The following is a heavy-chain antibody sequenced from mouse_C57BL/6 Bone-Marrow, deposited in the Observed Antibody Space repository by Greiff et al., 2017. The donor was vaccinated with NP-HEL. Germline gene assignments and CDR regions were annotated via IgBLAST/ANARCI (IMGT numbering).Heavy chain of an antibody. D-gene: IGHD1-1*01. V-gene: IGHV2-2*01. CDR3: ARNEDLLRYWYFDV. Sequence: QVQLKQSGPGLVQPSQSLSITRTVSGFPLPSHGVHWVRQSPGKGPEWLGVIWCGGSTDYNAAFISRLSISKDNSKSQVFFKKNRLQADDTAIYYCARNEDLLRYWYFDVWGTGTTVTVSS. CDR1: GFPLPSHG. CDR2: IWCGGST. J-gene: IGHJ1*03.